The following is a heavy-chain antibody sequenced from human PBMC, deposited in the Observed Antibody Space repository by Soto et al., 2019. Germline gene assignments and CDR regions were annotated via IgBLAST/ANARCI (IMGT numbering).Heavy chain of an antibody. J-gene: IGHJ4*02. Sequence: SETLSLTCTVSGGSISSGGYYWSWIRQHPGKGLEWIGYIYYSGSTYYNPSLKSRVTISVDTSKNQFSLKLSSVTVADTAVYYCARERDYYYDSSGYYSGWGQGTLVTVSS. V-gene: IGHV4-31*03. CDR2: IYYSGST. CDR1: GGSISSGGYY. D-gene: IGHD3-22*01. CDR3: ARERDYYYDSSGYYSG.